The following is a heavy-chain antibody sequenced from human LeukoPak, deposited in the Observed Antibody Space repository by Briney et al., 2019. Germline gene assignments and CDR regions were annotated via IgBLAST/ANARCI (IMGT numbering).Heavy chain of an antibody. CDR1: GFSFSSYA. J-gene: IGHJ4*02. Sequence: PGRSLRLSCAASGFSFSSYAMSWVRQAPGKGLEWVSAISGSGGSTYYADSVKGWFTISRDNSKNTLYLQMNSLRAEDTAVYYCAKDSSGWYYFDYWGQGTLVTDSS. V-gene: IGHV3-23*01. D-gene: IGHD6-19*01. CDR2: ISGSGGST. CDR3: AKDSSGWYYFDY.